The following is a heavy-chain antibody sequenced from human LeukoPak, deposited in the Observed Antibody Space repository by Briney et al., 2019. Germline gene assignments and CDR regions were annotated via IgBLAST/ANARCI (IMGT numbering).Heavy chain of an antibody. CDR1: GFSFSSYE. V-gene: IGHV3-48*03. CDR2: ISNI. CDR3: ARKTVGAKHWFDP. J-gene: IGHJ5*02. D-gene: IGHD1-26*01. Sequence: QPGGSLRLSCVASGFSFSSYEMNWFRQAPGKGLEWVSYISNIKYADSAKGRFTISRDNSKNSLYLQMNSLRADDSAVYYCARKTVGAKHWFDPWGQGTLVTVSS.